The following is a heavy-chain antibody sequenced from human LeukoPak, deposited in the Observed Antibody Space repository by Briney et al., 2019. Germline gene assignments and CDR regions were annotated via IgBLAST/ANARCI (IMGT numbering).Heavy chain of an antibody. V-gene: IGHV3-7*01. J-gene: IGHJ4*02. D-gene: IGHD3-16*02. CDR1: GFTFSSYA. CDR2: IKQDGSEK. Sequence: GGSLRLSCAASGFTFSSYAMSWVRQAPGKGLEWVANIKQDGSEKYYVDSVKGRFTISRDNAKNSLYLQMNSLRAEDTAVYYCARDHYDYVWGSYRQLGNDYWGQGTLDTVSS. CDR3: ARDHYDYVWGSYRQLGNDY.